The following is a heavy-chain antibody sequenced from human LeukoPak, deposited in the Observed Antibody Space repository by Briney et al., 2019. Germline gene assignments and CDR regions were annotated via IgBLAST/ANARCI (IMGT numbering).Heavy chain of an antibody. CDR1: GGSISSSSYY. CDR2: IYYSGST. Sequence: SETLSLTCTVSGGSISSSSYYWGRIRQPPGKGLEWIGRIYYSGSTYYNPSLKSRGPISVDTSKNQFSLKLSSVTAADTAVYYCARQHYYDSSGYYYYFDYSGQGTLVTVSS. D-gene: IGHD3-22*01. V-gene: IGHV4-39*01. J-gene: IGHJ4*02. CDR3: ARQHYYDSSGYYYYFDY.